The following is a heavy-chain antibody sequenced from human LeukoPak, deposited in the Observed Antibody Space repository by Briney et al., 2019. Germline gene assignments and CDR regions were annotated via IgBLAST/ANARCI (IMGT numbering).Heavy chain of an antibody. J-gene: IGHJ4*02. Sequence: SETQSLTCTVSDDSISGYYWSWIRQPPGKGLEWIGFIYHSGSTNYNPSFKSRVTLSVDTSKNQFSLKLSSVTAADTAVYYCAREKFPGYNYGTFDYWGQGTLVTVSS. CDR2: IYHSGST. CDR1: DDSISGYY. D-gene: IGHD5-18*01. V-gene: IGHV4-59*01. CDR3: AREKFPGYNYGTFDY.